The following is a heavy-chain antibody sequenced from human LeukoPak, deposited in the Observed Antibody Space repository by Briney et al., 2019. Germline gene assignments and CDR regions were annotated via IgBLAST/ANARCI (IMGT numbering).Heavy chain of an antibody. CDR1: GYTFSSYY. CDR3: AREASGGYFDY. CDR2: INPTGDST. Sequence: ASVKVSFKASGYTFSSYYMHWVRQAPGQGLAWVGLINPTGDSTNYAQNFRGRVTMTRDTSTSTVYMDLSSLRSEDTAVYYCAREASGGYFDYWGQGTLVSVSS. D-gene: IGHD4-23*01. V-gene: IGHV1-46*01. J-gene: IGHJ4*02.